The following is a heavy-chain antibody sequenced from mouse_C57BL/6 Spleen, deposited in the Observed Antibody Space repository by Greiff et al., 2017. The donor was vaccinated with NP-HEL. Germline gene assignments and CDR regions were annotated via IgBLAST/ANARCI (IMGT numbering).Heavy chain of an antibody. V-gene: IGHV1-67*01. CDR1: GYTFTDYA. Sequence: VKLMESGPELVRPGVSVKISCKGSGYTFTDYAMHWVKQSHAKSLEWIGVISTYYGDASYNQKFKDKATMTVDKSSSTAYMELARLTSEDSAVYYCARRRYYGYDRGYWYFDVWGTGTTVTVSS. D-gene: IGHD2-2*01. CDR3: ARRRYYGYDRGYWYFDV. J-gene: IGHJ1*03. CDR2: ISTYYGDA.